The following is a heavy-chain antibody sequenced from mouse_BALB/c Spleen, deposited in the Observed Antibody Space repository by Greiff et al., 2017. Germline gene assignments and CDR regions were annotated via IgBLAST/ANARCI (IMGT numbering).Heavy chain of an antibody. CDR1: GYTFTSYT. CDR2: INPSSGYT. CDR3: ARGGYGFAY. D-gene: IGHD1-1*01. J-gene: IGHJ3*01. Sequence: LVESAAELARPGASVKMSCKASGYTFTSYTMHWVKQRPGQGLEWIGYINPSSGYTEYNQKFKDKTTLTADKSSSTAYMQLSSLTSEDSAVYYCARGGYGFAYWGQGTLVTVSA. V-gene: IGHV1-4*02.